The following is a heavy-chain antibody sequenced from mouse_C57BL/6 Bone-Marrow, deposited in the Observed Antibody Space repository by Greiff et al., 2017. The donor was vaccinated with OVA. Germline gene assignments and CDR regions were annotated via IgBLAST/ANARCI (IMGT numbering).Heavy chain of an antibody. CDR2: ISSGSSTI. J-gene: IGHJ1*03. V-gene: IGHV5-17*01. D-gene: IGHD1-1*01. CDR3: AREGITTVVADFDV. CDR1: GFTFSDYG. Sequence: EVQRVESGGGLVKPGGSLKLSCAASGFTFSDYGMHWVRQAPEKGLEWVAYISSGSSTIYYADTVKGRFTISRDNAKNTLFLQMTSLRSEDTAMYYCAREGITTVVADFDVWGTGTTVTVSS.